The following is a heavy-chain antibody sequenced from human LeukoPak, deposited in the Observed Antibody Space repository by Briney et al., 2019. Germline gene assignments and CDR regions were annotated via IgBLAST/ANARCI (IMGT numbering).Heavy chain of an antibody. D-gene: IGHD3-22*01. CDR1: GGSVSSHY. V-gene: IGHV4-4*07. Sequence: SETLSLTCTVSGGSVSSHYWNWIRQPAGKGLEWIGRIYTSGNTNYNPSLKSRVTMSVDTSNNQFSLKLSSVTAADTAVYYCARDDKSSYYYYGMDVWGQGTTVTVSS. CDR2: IYTSGNT. CDR3: ARDDKSSYYYYGMDV. J-gene: IGHJ6*02.